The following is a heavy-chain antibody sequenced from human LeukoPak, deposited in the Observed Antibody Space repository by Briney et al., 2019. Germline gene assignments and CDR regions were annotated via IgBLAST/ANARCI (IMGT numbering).Heavy chain of an antibody. J-gene: IGHJ4*02. CDR2: ISGSGSST. V-gene: IGHV3-23*01. D-gene: IGHD1-26*01. Sequence: SYAMXWVRQAPGXXLEWVSAISGSGSSTYYADSVKGRFTISRDNSKNTLYLQMNSLRAEDAAVYYCAKDKVGDHYFDYWGQGTLVTVSS. CDR1: SYA. CDR3: AKDKVGDHYFDY.